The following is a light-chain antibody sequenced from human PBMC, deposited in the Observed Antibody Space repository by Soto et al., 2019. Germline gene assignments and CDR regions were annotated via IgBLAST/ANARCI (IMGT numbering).Light chain of an antibody. CDR3: QSYDSSLSVV. CDR2: GNS. CDR1: RANIGAGYD. J-gene: IGLJ2*01. Sequence: QPVLTQPPSVSGAPGQRVSISCTGSRANIGAGYDVHWYQQLPGTAPKLLIYGNSNRPSGVPDRFSGSKSGTSASLAITGLQAEDEADYYCQSYDSSLSVVFGGGTNLTVL. V-gene: IGLV1-40*01.